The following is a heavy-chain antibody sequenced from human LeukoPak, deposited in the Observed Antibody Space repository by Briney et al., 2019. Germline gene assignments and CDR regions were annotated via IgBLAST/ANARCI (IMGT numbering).Heavy chain of an antibody. V-gene: IGHV4-59*08. CDR1: GGSISSYY. CDR2: IYYSGST. J-gene: IGHJ4*02. Sequence: SETLSLTCTVSGGSISSYYWSWIRQPPGKGLEWIGYIYYSGSTNYNPSLKSRVTISVDTSKNQFSLKLSSVTTADTAVYYCASPGIDGYNGLGYWGQGTLVTVSS. CDR3: ASPGIDGYNGLGY. D-gene: IGHD5-12*01.